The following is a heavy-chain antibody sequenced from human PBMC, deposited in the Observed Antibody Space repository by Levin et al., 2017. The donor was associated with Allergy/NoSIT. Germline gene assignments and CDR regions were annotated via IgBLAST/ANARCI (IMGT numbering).Heavy chain of an antibody. Sequence: RSQTLSLTCTVSGDSISGGSNFWSWIRQRPGEGLEWIGFIYYTGNTYYNPSLESRLSISVDTSKNQFSLSLSSVTAADTAVYYCARARCSSHTCYRFDYWGQGTLVTVSS. D-gene: IGHD2-2*02. CDR3: ARARCSSHTCYRFDY. J-gene: IGHJ4*02. CDR2: IYYTGNT. CDR1: GDSISGGSNF. V-gene: IGHV4-31*03.